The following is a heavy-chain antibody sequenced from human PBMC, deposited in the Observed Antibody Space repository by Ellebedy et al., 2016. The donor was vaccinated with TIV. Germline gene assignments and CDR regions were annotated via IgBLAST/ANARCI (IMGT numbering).Heavy chain of an antibody. J-gene: IGHJ4*02. CDR3: AKELVGGYDYPFDY. CDR2: IGSRGGAT. D-gene: IGHD5-12*01. V-gene: IGHV3-23*01. CDR1: GFAFRTFA. Sequence: PGGSLRLSCAASGFAFRTFAMRWVRQAPGKGLEWVSTIGSRGGATYYAGSVRGRFTISRDNSNNTLYLQMNSLRGEDTAVYFFAKELVGGYDYPFDYWGRGTLVTVSS.